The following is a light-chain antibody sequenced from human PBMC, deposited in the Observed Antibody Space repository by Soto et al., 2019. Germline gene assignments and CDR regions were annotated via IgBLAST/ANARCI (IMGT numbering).Light chain of an antibody. CDR1: QSVLFRSNNKNY. J-gene: IGKJ5*01. V-gene: IGKV4-1*01. Sequence: DIVMTQSPDSLAVSLGERATINCKSSQSVLFRSNNKNYLAWYQQKPGQPPKLLIYWASTRESGVPDRFSGSGSGTDFTLTISSLQAEDVAVYYCQHYYSPPPSTFGQGTRLEIK. CDR3: QHYYSPPPST. CDR2: WAS.